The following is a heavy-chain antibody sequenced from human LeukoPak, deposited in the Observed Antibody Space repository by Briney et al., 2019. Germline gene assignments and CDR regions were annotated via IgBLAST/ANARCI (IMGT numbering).Heavy chain of an antibody. CDR1: GFAFSSYW. J-gene: IGHJ4*02. CDR3: ARDSAWIQLWFWDY. CDR2: IKQDGSEK. Sequence: GGSLRLSCAASGFAFSSYWMSWVRQAPGKGLEWVANIKQDGSEKYYVDSVKGRFTISRDNAKNSLYLQMNSLRAKDTAVYYCARDSAWIQLWFWDYWGQGTLVTVSS. V-gene: IGHV3-7*01. D-gene: IGHD5-18*01.